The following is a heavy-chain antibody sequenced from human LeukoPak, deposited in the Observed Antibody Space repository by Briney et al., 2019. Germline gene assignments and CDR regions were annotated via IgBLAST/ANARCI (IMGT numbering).Heavy chain of an antibody. J-gene: IGHJ4*02. CDR2: LYHSGST. V-gene: IGHV4-39*07. Sequence: SETLSLTCTVSGGSISSSSYYWGWIRQPPGKGLEWIGNLYHSGSTYYNPSLKSRVSISVDTSKNQFSLNLSSVTAADTAVYYCAREDSWVTTLFDYWGQGTLVTVSS. D-gene: IGHD4-17*01. CDR1: GGSISSSSYY. CDR3: AREDSWVTTLFDY.